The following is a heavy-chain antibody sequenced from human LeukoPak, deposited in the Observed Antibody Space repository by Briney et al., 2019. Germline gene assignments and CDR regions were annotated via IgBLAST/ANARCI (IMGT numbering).Heavy chain of an antibody. CDR3: AKDIEYSSGLDY. CDR2: ISWNSGSI. V-gene: IGHV3-9*01. Sequence: GRSLRLSCAASGFTFDDYAMHWVRQAPGKGLEWVSGISWNSGSIGYADSVEGRFTISRDNAKNSLYLQMNSLRAEDTALYYCAKDIEYSSGLDYWGQGTLVTVSS. J-gene: IGHJ4*02. CDR1: GFTFDDYA. D-gene: IGHD6-19*01.